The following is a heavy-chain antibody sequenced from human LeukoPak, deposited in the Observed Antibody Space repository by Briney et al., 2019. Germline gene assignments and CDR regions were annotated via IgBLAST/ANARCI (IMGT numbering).Heavy chain of an antibody. CDR1: GGSISSGGYY. D-gene: IGHD3-22*01. V-gene: IGHV4-31*03. CDR3: ARDSPLYDSSGYLDY. Sequence: SQTLSLTCTVSGGSISSGGYYWSWIRQHPGKGLEWIGYIYYSGSTYYNPSLKSRVTISVDTSKNQFSLKLSSVTAADTAVYYCARDSPLYDSSGYLDYWGQGTLVTVSS. J-gene: IGHJ4*02. CDR2: IYYSGST.